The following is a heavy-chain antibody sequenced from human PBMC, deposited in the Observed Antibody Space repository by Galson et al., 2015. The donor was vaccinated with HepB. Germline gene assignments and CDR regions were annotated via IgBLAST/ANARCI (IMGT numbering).Heavy chain of an antibody. CDR3: ARASLATALGGHFDA. J-gene: IGHJ4*02. CDR1: GGSVNDNY. D-gene: IGHD5-12*01. V-gene: IGHV4-59*02. CDR2: IYYTGST. Sequence: SETLSLTCTVSGGSVNDNYWSWIRQPPGKGLEWIGNIYYTGSTNYNPSLQSRLTISVDTSKNQFSLRMRSVSAEDSARYYCARASLATALGGHFDAWGQGTPVTVSS.